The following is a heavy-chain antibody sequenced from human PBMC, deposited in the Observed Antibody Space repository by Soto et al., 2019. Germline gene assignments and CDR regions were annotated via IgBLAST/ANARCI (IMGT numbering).Heavy chain of an antibody. Sequence: SETLSLTCTVSGGSSSSSSYYWGWIRQPPGKGLEWIGSIYYSGSTYYNPSLKSRVTISVDTSKNQFSLKLSSVTAADTAVYYCARHTPAISISDHWGQGTLVTVSS. CDR3: ARHTPAISISDH. CDR2: IYYSGST. D-gene: IGHD2-15*01. V-gene: IGHV4-39*01. J-gene: IGHJ4*02. CDR1: GGSSSSSSYY.